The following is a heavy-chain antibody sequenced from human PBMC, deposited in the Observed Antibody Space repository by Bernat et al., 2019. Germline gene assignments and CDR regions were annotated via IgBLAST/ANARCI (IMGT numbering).Heavy chain of an antibody. Sequence: QVQLVESGGGVVQPGRSLRLSCAASGFTFSSYGMHWVRQAPGKGLEWVAVIWYDGSNKYYADSVKGRFTISRDNSKNTLYLQMNSLRAEDTAVYYCARDPSGCSGGSCFPGYYFDYWGQGTLVTVSS. J-gene: IGHJ4*02. CDR2: IWYDGSNK. CDR3: ARDPSGCSGGSCFPGYYFDY. D-gene: IGHD2-15*01. V-gene: IGHV3-33*01. CDR1: GFTFSSYG.